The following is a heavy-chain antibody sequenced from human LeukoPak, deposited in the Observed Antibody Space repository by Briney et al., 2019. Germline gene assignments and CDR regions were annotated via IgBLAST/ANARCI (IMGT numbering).Heavy chain of an antibody. D-gene: IGHD3-10*01. J-gene: IGHJ4*02. CDR1: GFTFSTFW. CDR2: IKGDGSEK. V-gene: IGHV3-7*01. Sequence: PGGSLRLSCAASGFTFSTFWMSWVRQAPGKGLEWVANIKGDGSEKYYMDSVKGRFTISRDNAKKSLYLQMNSLRAEDTAVYYCARAMSFYYGSAFDYWGQGTLVTVSS. CDR3: ARAMSFYYGSAFDY.